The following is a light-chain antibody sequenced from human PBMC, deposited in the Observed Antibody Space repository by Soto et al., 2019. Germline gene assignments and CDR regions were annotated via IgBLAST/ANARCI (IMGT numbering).Light chain of an antibody. CDR1: QSISDT. CDR3: QQYDNWPWT. V-gene: IGKV3-15*01. Sequence: EIVMTQSPATLSVSPGGRATLSCRASQSISDTLAWYQQKPGQAPRLLIYGASRRATGFPARFSGSGSGTDFTLTIRSLQSEDFAVYYCQQYDNWPWTFGQGDQGGYQ. CDR2: GAS. J-gene: IGKJ1*01.